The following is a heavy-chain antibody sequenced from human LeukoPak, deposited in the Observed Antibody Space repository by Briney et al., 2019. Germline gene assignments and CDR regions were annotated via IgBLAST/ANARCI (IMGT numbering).Heavy chain of an antibody. D-gene: IGHD2-2*01. CDR1: GFTFSSYS. V-gene: IGHV3-21*01. CDR3: ARTRAPSNGRVLNYMAF. J-gene: IGHJ6*03. Sequence: GGSLRLSCAASGFTFSSYSMTWVRQAPGKGLEWVSSIISSSSYIYYADSVKGRFTISRDNAKNSLYLQMNSLRAEDTAVYYCARTRAPSNGRVLNYMAFWGQGTTVTVSS. CDR2: IISSSSYI.